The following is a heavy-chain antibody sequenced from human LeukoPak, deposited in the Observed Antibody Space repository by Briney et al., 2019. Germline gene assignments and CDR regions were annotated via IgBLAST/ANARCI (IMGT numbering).Heavy chain of an antibody. Sequence: SETLSLTCTVSGYSISSGYYWGWIRQAPGKGLEWIGEINHSGSTNYNPSLKSRVTISVDTSKNQFSLKLSSVTAADTAVYYCARTTEGYCRGRSCYSYYYYMDVWGKGTTVTVSS. CDR2: INHSGST. J-gene: IGHJ6*03. CDR1: GYSISSGYY. CDR3: ARTTEGYCRGRSCYSYYYYMDV. V-gene: IGHV4-38-2*02. D-gene: IGHD2-15*01.